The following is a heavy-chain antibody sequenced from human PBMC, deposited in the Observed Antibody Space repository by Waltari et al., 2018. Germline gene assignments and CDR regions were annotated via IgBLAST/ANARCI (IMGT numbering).Heavy chain of an antibody. CDR1: GFSFSIYA. CDR3: ARSPDQPDSLDYYMDV. D-gene: IGHD2-21*01. V-gene: IGHV3-64*01. J-gene: IGHJ6*03. CDR2: ISSNGVST. Sequence: VQLVESGGGLVQPGGSLRLSCAASGFSFSIYAMHWVRQAPGKGLEYVSAISSNGVSTYYANSMKGRLSISRDNSKNTLYLQMGSLRAEDMAVYYCARSPDQPDSLDYYMDVWGKGTTVTVSS.